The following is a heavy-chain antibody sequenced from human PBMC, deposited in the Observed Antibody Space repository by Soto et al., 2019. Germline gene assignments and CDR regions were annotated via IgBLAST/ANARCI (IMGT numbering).Heavy chain of an antibody. V-gene: IGHV1-18*01. CDR3: ARDCAWNLDY. CDR2: ISTDKGNT. D-gene: IGHD1-1*01. CDR1: GYSFTTYG. Sequence: ASVKVSCKASGYSFTTYGMTWVRQAPGQGLEWMGWISTDKGNTKYAQNFQSRATLTTDTSTSTAYMELRSLRSDDTAVYYCARDCAWNLDYWGQGTLVTVSP. J-gene: IGHJ4*02.